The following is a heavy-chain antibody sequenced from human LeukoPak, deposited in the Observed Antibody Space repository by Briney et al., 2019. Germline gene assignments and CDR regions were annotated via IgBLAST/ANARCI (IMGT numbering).Heavy chain of an antibody. Sequence: SETLSLTCTVSGGSISSGDYYWSWIRQPPGKGLEWIGEINHSGSTNYNPSLKSRVTISVDTSKNQFSLKLSSVTAADTAVYYCARGMGMKQLGHNLRGNWYFQHWGQGTLVTVSS. CDR3: ARGMGMKQLGHNLRGNWYFQH. CDR1: GGSISSGDYY. CDR2: INHSGST. D-gene: IGHD6-6*01. J-gene: IGHJ1*01. V-gene: IGHV4-39*07.